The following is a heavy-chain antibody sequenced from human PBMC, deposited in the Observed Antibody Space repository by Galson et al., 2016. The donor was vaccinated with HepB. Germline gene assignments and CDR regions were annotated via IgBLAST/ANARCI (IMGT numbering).Heavy chain of an antibody. CDR3: AREGAYSGNEFGGGFDF. V-gene: IGHV3-48*02. J-gene: IGHJ4*02. Sequence: SLRLSCAASGFTFNSHKMQWARQAPGKGLEWLSDISGSGYIIQYADSVKGRFTTSRDNAKNSLFLQMNSLRDEDTAVYYCAREGAYSGNEFGGGFDFWGQGTLVTVSS. CDR2: ISGSGYII. D-gene: IGHD5-12*01. CDR1: GFTFNSHK.